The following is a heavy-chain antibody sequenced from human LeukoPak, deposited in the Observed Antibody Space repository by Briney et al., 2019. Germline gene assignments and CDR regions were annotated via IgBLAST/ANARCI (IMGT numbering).Heavy chain of an antibody. Sequence: PGGSLRLSCAASGFTFSSYGMHWVRQAPGKGLEWVAVISYDGSNKYYADSVKGRFTISRDNSKNTLYLQMNSLRAEDTAVYYCAKDHRAWFGELVPFGYWGQGTLVTVSS. CDR1: GFTFSSYG. CDR3: AKDHRAWFGELVPFGY. D-gene: IGHD3-10*01. V-gene: IGHV3-30*18. J-gene: IGHJ4*02. CDR2: ISYDGSNK.